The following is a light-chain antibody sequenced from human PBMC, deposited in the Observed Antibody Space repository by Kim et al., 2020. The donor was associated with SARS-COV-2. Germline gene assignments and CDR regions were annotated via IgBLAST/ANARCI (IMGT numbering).Light chain of an antibody. CDR2: QND. Sequence: SVVVGQTAPIHCSGEDFDDEHIAWYQQRPGQSPVLVIYQNDKRPSGIPERFSGSTSGNTAPLTVSGTRALDEADYFCHVWDSGAVVFGGGTKVTVL. J-gene: IGLJ3*02. CDR1: DFDDEH. CDR3: HVWDSGAVV. V-gene: IGLV3-1*01.